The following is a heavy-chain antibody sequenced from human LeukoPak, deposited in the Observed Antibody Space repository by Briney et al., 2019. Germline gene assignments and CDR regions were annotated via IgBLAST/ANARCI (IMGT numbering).Heavy chain of an antibody. J-gene: IGHJ4*02. Sequence: ASVKVSCKASGYTFTSYYMHWVRQAPGQGLEWLGRINPNSGVTSYAQAFQDRVTLTRDPSISTAYIELSSLTSDDTAVYYCGRSSRPLDCFDYWGQGTLVTVSS. CDR2: INPNSGVT. CDR1: GYTFTSYY. CDR3: GRSSRPLDCFDY. D-gene: IGHD2-2*01. V-gene: IGHV1-2*06.